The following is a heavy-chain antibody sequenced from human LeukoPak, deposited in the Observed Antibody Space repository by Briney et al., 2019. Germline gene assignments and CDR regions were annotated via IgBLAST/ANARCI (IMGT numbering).Heavy chain of an antibody. V-gene: IGHV4-39*07. Sequence: SETLSLTCTVSGGSISSSSYYWGWIRQPPGKGLEWIGSIYYSGSTYYNPSLKSRVTIFVDTSKNQFSLKLSSVTAADTAVYYCAGGTYYYGSGSFSPGWFDPWGQGTLVTVSS. J-gene: IGHJ5*02. D-gene: IGHD3-10*01. CDR1: GGSISSSSYY. CDR2: IYYSGST. CDR3: AGGTYYYGSGSFSPGWFDP.